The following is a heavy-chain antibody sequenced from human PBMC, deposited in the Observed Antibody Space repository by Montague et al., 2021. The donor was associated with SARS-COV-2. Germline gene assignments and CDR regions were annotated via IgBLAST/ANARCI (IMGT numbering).Heavy chain of an antibody. J-gene: IGHJ4*02. CDR2: ISTSGGT. CDR3: ARVGGGTPRYFDN. Sequence: TLSLTCSVSGASISSGAYYWSWIRQPPGKGLEWIGRISTSGGTQYNPSLNSRVTIFVDTSKNQFSLNLRSVTAADTALYYCARVGGGTPRYFDNWGQGTLVTVSS. V-gene: IGHV4-61*02. CDR1: GASISSGAYY. D-gene: IGHD1-1*01.